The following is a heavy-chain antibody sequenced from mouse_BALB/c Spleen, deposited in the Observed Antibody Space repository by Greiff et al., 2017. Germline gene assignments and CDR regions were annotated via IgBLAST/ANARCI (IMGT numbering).Heavy chain of an antibody. Sequence: ELKLVESGGGLVKPGGSLKLSCAASGFTFSSYAMSWVRQTPEKRLEWVATISSGGSYTYYPDSVKGRFTISRDNAKNTLYLQMSSLRSEDTAMYYCARRSGSYWYFDVWGAGTTVTVSS. CDR2: ISSGGSYT. J-gene: IGHJ1*01. CDR3: ARRSGSYWYFDV. D-gene: IGHD1-1*01. V-gene: IGHV5-9-3*01. CDR1: GFTFSSYA.